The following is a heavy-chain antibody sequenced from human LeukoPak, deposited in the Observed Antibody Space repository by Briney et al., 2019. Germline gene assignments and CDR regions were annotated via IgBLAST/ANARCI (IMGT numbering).Heavy chain of an antibody. CDR3: AKDHRRYYYDSSGYYHFDY. J-gene: IGHJ4*02. CDR1: GFTFSSYW. V-gene: IGHV3-7*03. CDR2: IKQDGSEK. Sequence: GGSLRLSCAASGFTFSSYWMSWVRQAPGKGLEWVANIKQDGSEKYYVDSVKGRFTISRDNSKNTLYLQMNSLRAEDTAVYYCAKDHRRYYYDSSGYYHFDYWGQGTLVTVSS. D-gene: IGHD3-22*01.